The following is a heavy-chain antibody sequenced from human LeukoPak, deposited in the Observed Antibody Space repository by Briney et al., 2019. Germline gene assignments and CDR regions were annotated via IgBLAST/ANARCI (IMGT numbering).Heavy chain of an antibody. CDR2: ISAHSGDT. CDR1: GYPFSNFA. CDR3: ARDMAHWYFDL. V-gene: IGHV1-18*01. D-gene: IGHD3-10*01. Sequence: GASVKVSCKASGYPFSNFAINWVRQAPGQGLEWMGWISAHSGDTHSAQKFQGRVTMTTDTSTSTAYMELRSLRSDDTAVYYCARDMAHWYFDLWGRGTLATVSS. J-gene: IGHJ2*01.